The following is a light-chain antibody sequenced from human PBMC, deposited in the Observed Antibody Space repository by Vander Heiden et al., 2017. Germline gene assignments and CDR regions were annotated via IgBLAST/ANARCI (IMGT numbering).Light chain of an antibody. J-gene: IGKJ4*01. CDR2: AAS. CDR1: QSISND. V-gene: IGKV1-17*01. Sequence: DIQMTQSPSSLSASVGDGVTITCRASQSISNDLSWYQQKPGKVPERLIYAASNLQSDVPSRFSGSGSGTEFTLTISSLQPEDFATYYCQQHNTYPLTFGGGTKVEIK. CDR3: QQHNTYPLT.